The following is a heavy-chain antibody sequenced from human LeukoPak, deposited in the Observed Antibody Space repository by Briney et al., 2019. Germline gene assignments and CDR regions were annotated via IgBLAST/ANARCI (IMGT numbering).Heavy chain of an antibody. CDR2: ITSDSAI. CDR3: ARADGYCSSATCYSWDY. V-gene: IGHV3-11*01. CDR1: GFTFSDYY. D-gene: IGHD2-2*03. Sequence: PGGSLRLSCAASGFTFSDYYMSWIRQAPGTGLEWVSYITSDSAIFYADSVKGRFTISRDNAKNSLYLQMNSLRAEDTAVYYCARADGYCSSATCYSWDYWGQGTLVTVSS. J-gene: IGHJ4*02.